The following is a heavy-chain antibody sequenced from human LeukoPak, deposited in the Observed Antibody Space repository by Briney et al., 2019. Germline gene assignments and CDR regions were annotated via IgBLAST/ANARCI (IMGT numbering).Heavy chain of an antibody. CDR3: ASDSSGWYLRGPFDY. D-gene: IGHD6-19*01. Sequence: SETLSLTCAVSGYSISSGYYWGWIRQPPGKGLEWVGSIYHSGSTYYNPSLKSRVTISVDTSKNQFSLKPSSVTAADTAMFYCASDSSGWYLRGPFDYWGQGTLVTVSS. J-gene: IGHJ4*02. V-gene: IGHV4-38-2*01. CDR2: IYHSGST. CDR1: GYSISSGYY.